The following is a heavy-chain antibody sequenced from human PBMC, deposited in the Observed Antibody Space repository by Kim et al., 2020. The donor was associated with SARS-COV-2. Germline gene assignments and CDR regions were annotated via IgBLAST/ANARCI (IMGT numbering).Heavy chain of an antibody. CDR2: ISFDGSEK. J-gene: IGHJ3*02. Sequence: GGSLRLSCAASGFSFGNYGMHWVRQAPGKGLEWVAVISFDGSEKFYGDSVKGRFIISRDNSKNMLDLQMNSLRPDDMGLYYCVKVKGVKGLRGPFEIWGQGTMVTV. V-gene: IGHV3-30*18. D-gene: IGHD4-17*01. CDR1: GFSFGNYG. CDR3: VKVKGVKGLRGPFEI.